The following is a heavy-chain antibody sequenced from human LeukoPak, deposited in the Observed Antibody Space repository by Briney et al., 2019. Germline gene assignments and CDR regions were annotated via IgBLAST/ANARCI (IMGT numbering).Heavy chain of an antibody. CDR3: AKDRRLPWDYFDS. D-gene: IGHD5-12*01. J-gene: IGHJ4*02. Sequence: GGSLRLSCVASGFTFSSYAMSWFRQAPGKGLEWVSAIDGSGGSTYYADSVKGRFTISRDNSKNTLYLQMNSMRAEDTAIYYCAKDRRLPWDYFDSWGQGTLVTASS. CDR1: GFTFSSYA. V-gene: IGHV3-23*01. CDR2: IDGSGGST.